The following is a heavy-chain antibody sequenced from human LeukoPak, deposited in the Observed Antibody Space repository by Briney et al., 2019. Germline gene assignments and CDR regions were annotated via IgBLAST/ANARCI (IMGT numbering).Heavy chain of an antibody. V-gene: IGHV3-15*01. CDR1: GLIFSNAW. J-gene: IGHJ4*02. Sequence: GGSLRLSCAASGLIFSNAWMSWVRQAPGKGLEWVGRIKSKTDGGTIAYASSVNGRFIISRDDSQNTLYLQMNSLKTEDTAVYYCTTAGALDNWGLGTLVTVSS. CDR3: TTAGALDN. D-gene: IGHD7-27*01. CDR2: IKSKTDGGTI.